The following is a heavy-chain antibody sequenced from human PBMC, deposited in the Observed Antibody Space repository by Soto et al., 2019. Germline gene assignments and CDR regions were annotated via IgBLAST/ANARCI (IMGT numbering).Heavy chain of an antibody. CDR3: AREDSSSSFWDY. CDR2: IIPNFGTA. D-gene: IGHD6-6*01. CDR1: GGTFSSYA. Sequence: ASVKVSCKASGGTFSSYAISWVRQAPGQGLEWMGWIIPNFGTANYAQKFQGRVTMTRDESTSTAYMELSRLRSDDTAVYYCAREDSSSSFWDYWGQGTLVTVSS. V-gene: IGHV1-69*05. J-gene: IGHJ4*02.